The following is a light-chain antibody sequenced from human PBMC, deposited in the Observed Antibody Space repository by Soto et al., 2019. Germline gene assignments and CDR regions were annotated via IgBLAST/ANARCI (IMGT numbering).Light chain of an antibody. V-gene: IGKV3-15*01. CDR1: QSVRDN. J-gene: IGKJ2*01. CDR2: RAS. CDR3: QHYNFWPHS. Sequence: EILLTQSPVTLAVSPGEVATLSCRASQSVRDNLAWYQQKPGQAPRLLIYRASTRAPGVPARFSGSGSGTEFTLTISSLQSEDVSVYFCQHYNFWPHSFGQGTKVDIK.